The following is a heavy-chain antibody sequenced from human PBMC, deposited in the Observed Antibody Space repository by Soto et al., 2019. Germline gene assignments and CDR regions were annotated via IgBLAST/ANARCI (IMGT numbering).Heavy chain of an antibody. Sequence: GGSLRLSCAASGFTFSSYSMPWVRQAPGKGLEWVAVISKNGSNKYYGDSVKGRFTISRDNSKNELYLQMNSLRAEDTAGDDCAGDNPVSIAVAGAFDYWGQGTLVTVSS. CDR2: ISKNGSNK. V-gene: IGHV3-30-3*01. CDR3: AGDNPVSIAVAGAFDY. J-gene: IGHJ4*02. CDR1: GFTFSSYS. D-gene: IGHD6-19*01.